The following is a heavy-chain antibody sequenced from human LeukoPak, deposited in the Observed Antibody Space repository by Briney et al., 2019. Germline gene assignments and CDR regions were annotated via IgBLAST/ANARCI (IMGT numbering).Heavy chain of an antibody. CDR1: GFTFSSYA. J-gene: IGHJ4*02. V-gene: IGHV3-30-3*01. D-gene: IGHD6-25*01. CDR3: ARTAGTAADFDY. CDR2: ISYDGSNK. Sequence: GGSLRLSCAASGFTFSSYAMHWVRQAPGKGLEWVAVISYDGSNKYYADSVKGRFTISRDNSKNTLYLQMNSLRAEDTAVYYCARTAGTAADFDYWGQGTLVTVSS.